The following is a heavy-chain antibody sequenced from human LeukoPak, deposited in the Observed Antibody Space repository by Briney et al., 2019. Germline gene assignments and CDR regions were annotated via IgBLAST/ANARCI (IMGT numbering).Heavy chain of an antibody. CDR2: ITSSSSYF. D-gene: IGHD3-10*01. V-gene: IGHV3-21*04. Sequence: GGSLRLSCAASGFTFSSYTMNWVRQAPGKGLEWVSSITSSSSYFYYADSLKGRFTISRDNAKNSVYLQMNSLRAEDTAVYYCAKRGSVKLLWFGELEGPDDYWGQGTLVTVSS. J-gene: IGHJ4*02. CDR1: GFTFSSYT. CDR3: AKRGSVKLLWFGELEGPDDY.